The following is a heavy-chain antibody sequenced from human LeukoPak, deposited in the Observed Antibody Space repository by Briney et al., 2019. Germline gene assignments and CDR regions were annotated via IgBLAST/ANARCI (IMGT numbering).Heavy chain of an antibody. CDR2: ISWSGDRI. CDR3: AKDLGGSATTV. CDR1: GFTLEDYV. D-gene: IGHD2-2*01. Sequence: GRSLRLSCAASGFTLEDYVMRWVRQAPGKGLEGVSYISWSGDRIGYAYAVKGPFTISRDSAKHSLFLQMNSLRVEDTALYYCAKDLGGSATTVWGQGTLVTVSS. V-gene: IGHV3-9*01. J-gene: IGHJ4*02.